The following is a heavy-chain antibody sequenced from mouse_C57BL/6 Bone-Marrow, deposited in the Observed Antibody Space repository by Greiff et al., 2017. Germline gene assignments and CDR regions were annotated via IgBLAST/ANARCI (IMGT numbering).Heavy chain of an antibody. CDR1: GYTFTSYW. Sequence: QVQLQQPGAELVKPGASVKLSCTASGYTFTSYWMHWVKQRPGEGLEWIGMIHPNSGSTNYNAKFKSKATLTVDKASSTAYMQLSSLTSEDSAVYYCARGYFDVWGTGTTVTVSS. J-gene: IGHJ1*03. CDR2: IHPNSGST. CDR3: ARGYFDV. V-gene: IGHV1-64*01.